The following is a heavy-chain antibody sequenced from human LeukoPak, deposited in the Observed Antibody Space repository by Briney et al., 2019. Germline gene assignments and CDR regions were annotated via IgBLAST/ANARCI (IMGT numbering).Heavy chain of an antibody. CDR1: GFTFSSYS. D-gene: IGHD1-26*01. J-gene: IGHJ4*02. CDR3: AKGAWGARVDFYFDY. Sequence: GGSLRLSCAASGFTFSSYSMNWVRQAPGKGLEWVSAISGSGGSTYYADSVKGRFTISRDNSKNTLYLQMNSLRAEDTAVYYCAKGAWGARVDFYFDYWGQGTLVTVSS. V-gene: IGHV3-23*01. CDR2: ISGSGGST.